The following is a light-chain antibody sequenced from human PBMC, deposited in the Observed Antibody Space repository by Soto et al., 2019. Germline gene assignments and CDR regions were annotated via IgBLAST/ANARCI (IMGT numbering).Light chain of an antibody. CDR3: QQYYSYPYT. J-gene: IGKJ2*01. CDR2: AAS. V-gene: IGKV1-8*01. Sequence: IRMTQSPSSFSASTGDRVTITCRASQGISSYLAWYQQKPGKAPKLLIYAASTLQSGVPSRFSGSGSGTDFTLTISCLQSEDFATYYCQQYYSYPYTFGQGTKLEIK. CDR1: QGISSY.